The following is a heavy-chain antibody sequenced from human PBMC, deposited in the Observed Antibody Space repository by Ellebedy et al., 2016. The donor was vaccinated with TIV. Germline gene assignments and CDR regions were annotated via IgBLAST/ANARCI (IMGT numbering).Heavy chain of an antibody. D-gene: IGHD1-26*01. CDR1: GYSFSSYW. CDR2: IDPSDSYT. CDR3: ARFSGSFGGFDY. V-gene: IGHV5-10-1*01. Sequence: KVSCKGSGYSFSSYWITWVRQMPGKGLESMGRIDPSDSYTKYSPSFQGNVTISADKSIDTAYLQWSSLKASDTAFYYCARFSGSFGGFDYWGQGTLVTVSS. J-gene: IGHJ4*02.